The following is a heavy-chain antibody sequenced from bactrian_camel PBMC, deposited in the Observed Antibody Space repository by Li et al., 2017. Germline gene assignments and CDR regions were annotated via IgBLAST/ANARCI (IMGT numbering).Heavy chain of an antibody. CDR3: AIDSTTGAYCHSLINFDF. CDR1: GLRASSYC. Sequence: HVQLVESGGGSVQTGGSLRLSCKVSGLRASSYCMAWFRQPPGKEREGVGSIDDVGSTSYADSVKGRFTISRDSTTNTLYLDMNSLKPEDTAMYYCAIDSTTGAYCHSLINFDFWGQGTQVTVS. V-gene: IGHV3S26*01. J-gene: IGHJ4*01. D-gene: IGHD3*01. CDR2: SIDDVGST.